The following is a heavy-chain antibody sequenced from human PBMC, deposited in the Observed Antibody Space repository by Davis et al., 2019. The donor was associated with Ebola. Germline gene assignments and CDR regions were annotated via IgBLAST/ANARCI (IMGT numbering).Heavy chain of an antibody. J-gene: IGHJ4*02. CDR2: IYYSGST. Sequence: PSETLSLTCTVSGGSISSYYWSWIRQPPGKGLEWIGYIYYSGSTNYNPSLKSRVTISVDTSKNQFSLKLSSVTAADTAVYYCARDSRWQQRRGFDYWGQGTLVTVSS. D-gene: IGHD5-24*01. V-gene: IGHV4-59*01. CDR1: GGSISSYY. CDR3: ARDSRWQQRRGFDY.